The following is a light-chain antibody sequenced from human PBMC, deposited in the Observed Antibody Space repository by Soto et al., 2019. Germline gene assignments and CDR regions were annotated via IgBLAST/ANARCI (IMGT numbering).Light chain of an antibody. CDR2: KAS. CDR1: QSVTTW. J-gene: IGKJ5*01. CDR3: QQYSTYPIT. V-gene: IGKV1-5*03. Sequence: DIQMTQSPSTLSASVGDRVTITCRASQSVTTWLAWYQQKPGKAPKLLIYKASNLESGLPSRFTGSGSGTDFTLTISSLHSDDFATYYCQQYSTYPITFGQGTRLEIK.